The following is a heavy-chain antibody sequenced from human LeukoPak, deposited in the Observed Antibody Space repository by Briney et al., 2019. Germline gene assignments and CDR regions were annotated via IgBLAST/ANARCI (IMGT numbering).Heavy chain of an antibody. CDR1: GYSFTSYW. Sequence: GESLKISCKGSGYSFTSYWIGWVRQMPGKGLEWMGIIYPGDSDTRYSPFFQGQVTISADKSISTAYLQWSGLKASDTAMYYCARHHRPYSSSWYWYFDLWGRGTLVTVSS. CDR3: ARHHRPYSSSWYWYFDL. J-gene: IGHJ2*01. V-gene: IGHV5-51*01. D-gene: IGHD6-13*01. CDR2: IYPGDSDT.